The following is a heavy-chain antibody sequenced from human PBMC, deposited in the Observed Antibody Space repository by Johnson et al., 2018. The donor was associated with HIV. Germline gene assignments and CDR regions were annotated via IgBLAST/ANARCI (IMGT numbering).Heavy chain of an antibody. V-gene: IGHV3-20*04. CDR1: GFTFDDYG. CDR2: ISGSGGST. CDR3: ARSLCGGDCFSDAFDI. Sequence: VQLVESGGGVVRPGGSLRLSCAASGFTFDDYGMSWVRQAPGKGLEWVSGISGSGGSTYYADSVKGRFTISRDNSKSTLFLLMNSLRAEDTAVYYCARSLCGGDCFSDAFDIWGQGTMVTVSS. J-gene: IGHJ3*02. D-gene: IGHD2-21*02.